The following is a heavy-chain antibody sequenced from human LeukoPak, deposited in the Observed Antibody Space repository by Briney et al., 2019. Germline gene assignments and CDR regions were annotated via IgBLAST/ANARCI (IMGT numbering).Heavy chain of an antibody. J-gene: IGHJ4*02. D-gene: IGHD6-13*01. CDR1: GGSISRSNW. CDR3: ASPRAERSTWYAVDY. Sequence: PSETLSLTCAVSGGSISRSNWWSWVRQSPGKGLEWIGEIYDNGSTNYNPSLKSRVTISVDKSKNQFSLKLSSVTAADTAVYYCASPRAERSTWYAVDYWGQGTLVTVSA. CDR2: IYDNGST. V-gene: IGHV4-4*02.